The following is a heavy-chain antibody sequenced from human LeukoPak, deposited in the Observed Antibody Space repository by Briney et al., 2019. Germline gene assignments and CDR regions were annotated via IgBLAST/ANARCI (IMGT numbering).Heavy chain of an antibody. CDR1: GGSISSSGYY. D-gene: IGHD1-1*01. Sequence: SETLSLTCTVSGGSISSSGYYWGWIRQPPGRGLEWIGRIYYSGSTYYNPSLKSRVTISVDTSKNQFSLKLSSVTAADTAVYYCARTPVEYYYYYYGMDVWGQGTTVTVSS. J-gene: IGHJ6*02. CDR3: ARTPVEYYYYYYGMDV. V-gene: IGHV4-39*01. CDR2: IYYSGST.